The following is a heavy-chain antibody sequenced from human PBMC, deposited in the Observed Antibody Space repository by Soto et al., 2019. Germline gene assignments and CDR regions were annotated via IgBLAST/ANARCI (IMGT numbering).Heavy chain of an antibody. CDR3: ARDIAAAGTLPDFDY. D-gene: IGHD6-13*01. CDR2: ISYDGSNK. V-gene: IGHV3-30-3*01. Sequence: GGSLRLSCEVSGFSFNTYWMIWVRQAPGKGLEWVAVISYDGSNKYYADSVKGRFTISRDNSKNTLYLQMNSLRAEDTAVYYCARDIAAAGTLPDFDYWGQGTLVTVSS. CDR1: GFSFNTYW. J-gene: IGHJ4*02.